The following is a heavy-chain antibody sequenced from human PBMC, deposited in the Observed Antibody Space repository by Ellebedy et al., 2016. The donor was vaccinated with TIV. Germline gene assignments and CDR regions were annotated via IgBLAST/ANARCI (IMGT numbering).Heavy chain of an antibody. D-gene: IGHD2-2*02. Sequence: GGSLRLSXAASGFTFSSYGMHWVRQAPGKGLEWVAVIWYDGSNKYYADSVKGRFTISRDNSKNTLYLQMNSLRAEDTAVYYCARQRYCSSTSCYTGAFDIWGQGTMVTVSS. V-gene: IGHV3-33*01. CDR1: GFTFSSYG. CDR2: IWYDGSNK. CDR3: ARQRYCSSTSCYTGAFDI. J-gene: IGHJ3*02.